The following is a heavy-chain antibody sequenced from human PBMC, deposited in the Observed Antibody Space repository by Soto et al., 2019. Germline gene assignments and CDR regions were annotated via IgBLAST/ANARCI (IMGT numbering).Heavy chain of an antibody. Sequence: QLQLQESGSGLVKPSQTLSLTCAVSGGSISSGGYSWSWIRQPPGKGLEWIGYIYHSGSTYYIPSLKSRVTIAVDRSKNQFSLKLSSVTAADTAVYYCARGGISGYYYHYFDYWGQGTLVTVSS. CDR3: ARGGISGYYYHYFDY. J-gene: IGHJ4*02. CDR2: IYHSGST. V-gene: IGHV4-30-2*01. CDR1: GGSISSGGYS. D-gene: IGHD3-22*01.